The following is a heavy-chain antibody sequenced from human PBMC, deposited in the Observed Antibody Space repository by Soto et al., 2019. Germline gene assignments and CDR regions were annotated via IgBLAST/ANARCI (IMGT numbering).Heavy chain of an antibody. Sequence: QVQLVQSGAEVKKPGSSVKVSCKASGGTFSSYAISWVRQAPGQGLEWMGGIIPIFGTADYAQKFQGRVTITADESTGTAYMELSSLRSEDTAVYYCASHSGSSPEGRYYSGMDVWGQGTTVTVSS. CDR1: GGTFSSYA. CDR3: ASHSGSSPEGRYYSGMDV. CDR2: IIPIFGTA. D-gene: IGHD1-26*01. V-gene: IGHV1-69*12. J-gene: IGHJ6*02.